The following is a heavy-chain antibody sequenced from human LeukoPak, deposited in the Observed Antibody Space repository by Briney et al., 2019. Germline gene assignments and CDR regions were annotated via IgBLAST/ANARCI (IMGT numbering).Heavy chain of an antibody. CDR1: GFTFSSYS. CDR3: ARASLGLAYHFDY. V-gene: IGHV3-21*01. J-gene: IGHJ4*02. D-gene: IGHD3-16*01. CDR2: ISSSSSYI. Sequence: GGSLRLSCAASGFTFSSYSMNWVRQAPGKGLEWVSSISSSSSYIYYADSVRGRFTISRDNAKNSLYLQMNSLRAEDTAVYYCARASLGLAYHFDYWGQGTLVTVSS.